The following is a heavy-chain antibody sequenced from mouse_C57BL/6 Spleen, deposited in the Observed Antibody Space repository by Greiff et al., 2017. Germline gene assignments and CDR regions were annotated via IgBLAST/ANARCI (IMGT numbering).Heavy chain of an antibody. CDR2: IDPSDSET. D-gene: IGHD1-1*01. V-gene: IGHV1-52*01. J-gene: IGHJ4*01. Sequence: VQLQQPGAELVRPGSSVKLSCKASGYTFTSYWMHWVKQRPIQGLEWIGNIDPSDSETHYNQKFKDKATLTVDKSSSTAYMQLSSLTSEDSAVDYCARSRDGSSPCAMDYWGQGTSVTVSS. CDR3: ARSRDGSSPCAMDY. CDR1: GYTFTSYW.